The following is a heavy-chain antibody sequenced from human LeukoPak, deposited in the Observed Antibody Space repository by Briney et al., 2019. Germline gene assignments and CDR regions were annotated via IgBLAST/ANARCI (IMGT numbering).Heavy chain of an antibody. Sequence: ASVKVSCKASGYIFTSYYMHWVRQAPGQGLEWMGIINPSGGSTSYAQKFQGRVTMTRDTSTSTVYMELSSLRSEDTAVYYCARVSTAMAQGYYFDYWGQGTLVTVSS. J-gene: IGHJ4*02. V-gene: IGHV1-46*01. D-gene: IGHD5-18*01. CDR3: ARVSTAMAQGYYFDY. CDR1: GYIFTSYY. CDR2: INPSGGST.